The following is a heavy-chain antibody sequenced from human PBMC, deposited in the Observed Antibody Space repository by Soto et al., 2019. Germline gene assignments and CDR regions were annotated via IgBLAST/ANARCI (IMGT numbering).Heavy chain of an antibody. J-gene: IGHJ6*02. V-gene: IGHV3-23*01. Sequence: GGSLRLSCAAPGFTFSSYAMSWVRQAPGKGLEWVSAISGSGGSTYYADSVKGRFTISRDNSKNTLYLQMNSLRAEDTAVYYCAKVGGDYDFWSGYYMGDYYYYYGMDVWGQGTTVTVSS. CDR3: AKVGGDYDFWSGYYMGDYYYYYGMDV. CDR2: ISGSGGST. D-gene: IGHD3-3*01. CDR1: GFTFSSYA.